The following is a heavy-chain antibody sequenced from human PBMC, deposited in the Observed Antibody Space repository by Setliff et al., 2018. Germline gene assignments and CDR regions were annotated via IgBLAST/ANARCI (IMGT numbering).Heavy chain of an antibody. CDR2: FDPEDGET. Sequence: ASVKVSCKVSGYTLTELSMHWVRQAPGKGLEWMGGFDPEDGETIYAQKFQGRVTMTEDTSTDTAYMELSSLRSEDTAVYYCATVLRLGWILYYGGWFDPWGQGTLVTVSS. CDR1: GYTLTELS. J-gene: IGHJ5*02. V-gene: IGHV1-24*01. CDR3: ATVLRLGWILYYGGWFDP. D-gene: IGHD2-8*01.